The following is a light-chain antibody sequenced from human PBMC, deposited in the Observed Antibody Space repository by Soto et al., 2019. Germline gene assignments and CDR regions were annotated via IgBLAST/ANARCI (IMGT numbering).Light chain of an antibody. Sequence: DIQMTQSPSTLSASVGDRVTITCRASQTICRWLAWYQQKPGKVPKLLIYKASSLQSGVPSRFSGSGSGTEFTLTINSLQPDDFATYYCHQYNSYSRTFGQGTTLEIK. CDR3: HQYNSYSRT. CDR2: KAS. V-gene: IGKV1-5*03. CDR1: QTICRW. J-gene: IGKJ1*01.